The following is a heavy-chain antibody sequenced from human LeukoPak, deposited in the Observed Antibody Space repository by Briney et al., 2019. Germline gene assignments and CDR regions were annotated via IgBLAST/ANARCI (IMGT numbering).Heavy chain of an antibody. CDR2: ISGSAGST. V-gene: IGHV3-23*01. CDR3: AKEGNEIYTYGLFDY. Sequence: GGSLRLSCAASGFTFSSCAMSWVRQALGKRLEWVSSISGSAGSTYYADSVKGLFTISRDNSKSTLYLQMNSLRAGDTAVYYCAKEGNEIYTYGLFDYWGQGTLVTVSS. D-gene: IGHD5-18*01. J-gene: IGHJ4*02. CDR1: GFTFSSCA.